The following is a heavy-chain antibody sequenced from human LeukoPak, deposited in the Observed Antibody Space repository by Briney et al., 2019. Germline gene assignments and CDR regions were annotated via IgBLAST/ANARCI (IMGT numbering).Heavy chain of an antibody. V-gene: IGHV3-74*01. CDR2: IYSDGSDT. CDR1: GFTFSTAW. D-gene: IGHD3-10*01. CDR3: ATESGHAFYY. J-gene: IGHJ3*01. Sequence: GGSLRLSCAASGFTFSTAWMHWVRQAPGKGLVWVSRIYSDGSDTTYADSVRGRSTISRDNAKNTVYLQMNSLRVEDTAVYYCATESGHAFYYWGQGTMVTVSS.